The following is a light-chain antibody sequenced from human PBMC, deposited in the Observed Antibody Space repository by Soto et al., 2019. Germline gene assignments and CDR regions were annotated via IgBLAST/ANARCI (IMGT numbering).Light chain of an antibody. CDR3: QQYNSYPIT. Sequence: IVLTQSPATLSVSPGERATLSCRASQSVSSNLAWYQQKPGQAPRLLIYDASNRATGIPARFSGSGSGTEFTLTISSLQPDDFATYYCQQYNSYPITFGQGTRLEI. CDR2: DAS. J-gene: IGKJ5*01. CDR1: QSVSSN. V-gene: IGKV3D-15*01.